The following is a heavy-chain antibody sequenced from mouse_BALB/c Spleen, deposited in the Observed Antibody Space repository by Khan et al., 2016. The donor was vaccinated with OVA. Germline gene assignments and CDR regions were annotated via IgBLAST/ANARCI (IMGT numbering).Heavy chain of an antibody. D-gene: IGHD2-14*01. Sequence: QIQLVQSGPELKKPGETVRISCKASGYTFTTAGIQWVLKMPGKGLKWIGWINTHSGVPLYAEDFKGRFAFSLEISVNTAYLQITNLKNEDTATYFCARGGAAYYRNDGSAMEYWGQGTSVTVSS. CDR3: ARGGAAYYRNDGSAMEY. J-gene: IGHJ4*01. CDR2: INTHSGVP. V-gene: IGHV9-4*02. CDR1: GYTFTTAG.